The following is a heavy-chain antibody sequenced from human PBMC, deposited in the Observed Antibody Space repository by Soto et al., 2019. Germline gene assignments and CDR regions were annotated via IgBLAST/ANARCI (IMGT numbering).Heavy chain of an antibody. CDR3: ARGPRGRLSGMDV. CDR2: IYSTGIT. J-gene: IGHJ6*02. V-gene: IGHV4-4*07. Sequence: QVHLQQSGPGLVKPSETVSLTCTVVDGSISGYYWSWTRQSAGKGLEWIGRIYSTGITDKNPSFKSRVTMSLDTSKNQLVLKLRSVTAADTAVYYCARGPRGRLSGMDVWGQGTAVNVSS. D-gene: IGHD3-10*01. CDR1: DGSISGYY.